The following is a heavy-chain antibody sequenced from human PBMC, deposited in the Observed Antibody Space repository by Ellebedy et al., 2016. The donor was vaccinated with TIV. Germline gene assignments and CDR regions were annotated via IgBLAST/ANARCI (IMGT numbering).Heavy chain of an antibody. D-gene: IGHD4-17*01. J-gene: IGHJ5*02. CDR2: IRQEGDVK. CDR3: ARRASYGDYAVQVNSWFDP. V-gene: IGHV3-7*01. CDR1: GFSFSSYW. Sequence: GESLKISCIASGFSFSSYWMAWVRQAPGKGLEWVADIRQEGDVKYYVDSVKGRFTVSRDNAQNSLYLQMKSLRVEDKAVYYCARRASYGDYAVQVNSWFDPWGQGTLVTVSS.